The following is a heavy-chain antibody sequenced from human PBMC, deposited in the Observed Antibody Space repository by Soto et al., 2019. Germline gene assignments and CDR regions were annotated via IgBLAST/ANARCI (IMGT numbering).Heavy chain of an antibody. CDR3: AKDGTWYYYDSSGYYRGDY. CDR1: GFTFSSYA. V-gene: IGHV3-23*01. CDR2: ISASGGNI. D-gene: IGHD3-22*01. J-gene: IGHJ4*02. Sequence: GGSLRLSCAASGFTFSSYAMSWVRQAPGKGLEWVSSISASGGNIYYADSAKGRFTVSRDNSKNTLYLQMNSLRAEDTAVYYCAKDGTWYYYDSSGYYRGDYWGQGALVTVSS.